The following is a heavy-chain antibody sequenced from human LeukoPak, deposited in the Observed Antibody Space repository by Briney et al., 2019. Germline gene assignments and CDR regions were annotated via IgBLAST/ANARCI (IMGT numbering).Heavy chain of an antibody. Sequence: PSETLSLTCTVSGDSISSSNFYWGWIRQPPGKGLKGFGSFNYGGSTFYSPSLKSRITITVDATKNQFSLNLSSVTAADTAVYYCARHPPYGSRSWGAYYFDHWGQGNLVTVSS. CDR2: FNYGGST. V-gene: IGHV4-39*01. CDR3: ARHPPYGSRSWGAYYFDH. J-gene: IGHJ4*02. CDR1: GDSISSSNFY. D-gene: IGHD3-10*01.